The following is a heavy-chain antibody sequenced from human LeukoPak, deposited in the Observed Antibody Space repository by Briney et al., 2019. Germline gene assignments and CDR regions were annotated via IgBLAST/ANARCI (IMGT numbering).Heavy chain of an antibody. CDR1: GFTLSTAW. CDR3: TTEGYCSGGDCYSYDN. CDR2: VKSKLDGGTT. D-gene: IGHD2-15*01. Sequence: GGSLRLSCAASGFTLSTAWMSWVRQAPGKGLEWVGRVKSKLDGGTTDYAAPVKGRFTISRDDSKNTVYLQMNSLKTEDTAVYFCTTEGYCSGGDCYSYDNWGQGTLVTVSS. V-gene: IGHV3-15*01. J-gene: IGHJ4*02.